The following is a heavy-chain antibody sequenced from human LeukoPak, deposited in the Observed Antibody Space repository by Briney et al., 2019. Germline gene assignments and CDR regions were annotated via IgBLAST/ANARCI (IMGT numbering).Heavy chain of an antibody. D-gene: IGHD2-2*01. J-gene: IGHJ4*02. CDR3: ARANVVPAGDFDY. CDR1: GGTFSSYT. CDR2: IIPILGIA. V-gene: IGHV1-69*02. Sequence: SVKVSCKASGGTFSSYTISWVRQAPGQGLEWMGRIIPILGIANYAQKFQGRVTITADKSPSTAYMELSSLRSEDTAVYYCARANVVPAGDFDYWGQGTLVTVSS.